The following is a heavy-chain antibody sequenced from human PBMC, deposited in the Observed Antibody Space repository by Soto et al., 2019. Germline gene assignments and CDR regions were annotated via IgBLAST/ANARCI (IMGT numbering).Heavy chain of an antibody. CDR3: ATEEWWRVEF. J-gene: IGHJ4*02. CDR2: IKPDGSES. Sequence: EVQLVESGGGLVQPGGSLRLSCVASGFIFSRHYMTWVRQAPGKGLESVAKIKPDGSESYYVDSVRGRFTLSRDNTKNSLSLQMNILRVEDTAVYYCATEEWWRVEFWGQGTLVTVSS. CDR1: GFIFSRHY. V-gene: IGHV3-7*01. D-gene: IGHD2-15*01.